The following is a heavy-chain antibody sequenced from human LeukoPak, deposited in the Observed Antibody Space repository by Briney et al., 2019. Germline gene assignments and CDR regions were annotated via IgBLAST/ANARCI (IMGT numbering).Heavy chain of an antibody. D-gene: IGHD3-10*01. Sequence: GGSLRLSCEASGFTFKSYAMHWVRQAPGKGLEYVSAISRSGGSTYYADSVKDRFTISRDNSKNTLSLQMDGLRAEDMAVYYCTRVGDNDAFDIWGQGAMVTVSS. CDR1: GFTFKSYA. CDR3: TRVGDNDAFDI. V-gene: IGHV3-64*02. CDR2: ISRSGGST. J-gene: IGHJ3*02.